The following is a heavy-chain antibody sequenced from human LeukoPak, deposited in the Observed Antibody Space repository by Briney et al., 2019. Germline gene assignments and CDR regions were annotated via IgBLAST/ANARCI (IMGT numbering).Heavy chain of an antibody. CDR3: ARRYYYHSSGFYYSYLDY. CDR2: VYYDGTT. V-gene: IGHV4-59*11. CDR1: GASFGSHY. J-gene: IGHJ4*02. Sequence: SSETLSLTSTVSGASFGSHYWTWIRQAPGGGLEGIGYVYYDGTTNYNPSLKSRVTISIDTSNNQFSLNLRSVTAADTAIYYCARRYYYHSSGFYYSYLDYWGQGALVTVSS. D-gene: IGHD3-22*01.